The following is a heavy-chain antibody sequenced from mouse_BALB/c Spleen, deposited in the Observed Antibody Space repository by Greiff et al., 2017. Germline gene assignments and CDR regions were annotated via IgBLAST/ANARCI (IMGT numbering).Heavy chain of an antibody. CDR2: IWGDGST. D-gene: IGHD2-1*01. V-gene: IGHV2-6-7*01. CDR1: GFSLTGYG. CDR3: ARHGNYYYVDY. J-gene: IGHJ2*01. Sequence: VKLMDSGPGLVAPSQTLSITCTVSGFSLTGYGVNWVRQPPGKGLEWLGIIWGDGSTDYNSALKSRLSTSKDNSKSQVFLKMTNLQTVDTARYYGARHGNYYYVDYWGQGTTLTVSA.